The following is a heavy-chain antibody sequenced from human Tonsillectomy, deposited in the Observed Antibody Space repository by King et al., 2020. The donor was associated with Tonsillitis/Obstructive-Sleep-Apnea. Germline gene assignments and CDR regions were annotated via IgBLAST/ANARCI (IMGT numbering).Heavy chain of an antibody. V-gene: IGHV3-53*04. CDR1: GFTVSSNY. D-gene: IGHD2-2*01. J-gene: IGHJ3*02. CDR2: LYSGGST. CDR3: ARDRESTSSWVAFDI. Sequence: QLVQSGGGWVQPGGSLRLSCAASGFTVSSNYMNWVRQAPGKGLEWVSLLYSGGSTYYADSVKGRFTISRDNSKNTLYLQMNSLRAEDTAMYYCARDRESTSSWVAFDIWGQGTMVTVSS.